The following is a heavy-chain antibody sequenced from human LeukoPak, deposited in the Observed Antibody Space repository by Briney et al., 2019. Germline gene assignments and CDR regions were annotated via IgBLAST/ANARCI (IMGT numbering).Heavy chain of an antibody. Sequence: PGGSLGLSCTASKFTFSHYGMQWVRQAPGKGLEWVAVISSDGSIKVYADSVKGRFTLSRDNSINTVDLQMNSLRAEDTAVYYCARDLVWFGGPRMDVWGQGTTVTVSS. CDR1: KFTFSHYG. V-gene: IGHV3-30*03. CDR3: ARDLVWFGGPRMDV. J-gene: IGHJ6*02. D-gene: IGHD3-10*01. CDR2: ISSDGSIK.